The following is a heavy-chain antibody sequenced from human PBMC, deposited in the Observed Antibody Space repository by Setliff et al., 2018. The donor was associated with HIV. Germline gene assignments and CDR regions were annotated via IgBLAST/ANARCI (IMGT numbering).Heavy chain of an antibody. V-gene: IGHV1-69-2*01. Sequence: ASVKVSCKASGYTFTAYYMHWVQQAPGKGLEWVGRVDPEDGETMYAEKFQGRVTITADTSTDTAYLELSSLKIEDTAVYYCTRDHRFVDRYPDWWGQGTLVTVSS. D-gene: IGHD3-9*01. CDR2: VDPEDGET. CDR3: TRDHRFVDRYPDW. J-gene: IGHJ4*02. CDR1: GYTFTAYY.